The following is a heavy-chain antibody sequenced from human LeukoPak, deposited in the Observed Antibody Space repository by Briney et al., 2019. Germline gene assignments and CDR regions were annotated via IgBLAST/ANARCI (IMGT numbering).Heavy chain of an antibody. J-gene: IGHJ4*02. V-gene: IGHV3-23*01. CDR2: ISGSGGST. CDR1: GFTFSSYA. Sequence: PGGSLRLSCAASGFTFSSYAMSWVRQAPGKGLEWVSGISGSGGSTYYADSVKGRFTISRDNSKNTLYLQMNSLRAEDTAVYYCAKSPLDIGLVVYAKYYFDYWGQGTLVTVSS. CDR3: AKSPLDIGLVVYAKYYFDY. D-gene: IGHD2-8*02.